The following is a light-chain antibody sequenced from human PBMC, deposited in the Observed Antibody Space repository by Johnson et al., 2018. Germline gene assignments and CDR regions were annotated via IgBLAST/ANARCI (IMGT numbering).Light chain of an antibody. V-gene: IGLV1-51*02. CDR3: GTWASSLGAGNV. CDR2: ENN. CDR1: SSNIGNNY. Sequence: QSVLTQPPSVSAAPGQKVTISCSGSSSNIGNNYVSWYQQLPGTAPKLLIYENNKRPSGIPDRFSGSKSGTSATLGITGLQTGDEADYYCGTWASSLGAGNVVGTGTKVTVL. J-gene: IGLJ1*01.